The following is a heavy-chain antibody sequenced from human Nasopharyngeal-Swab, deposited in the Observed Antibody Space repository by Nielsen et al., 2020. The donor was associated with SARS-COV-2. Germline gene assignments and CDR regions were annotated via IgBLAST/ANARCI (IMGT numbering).Heavy chain of an antibody. V-gene: IGHV3-74*01. CDR3: ARGGYGAIDY. CDR2: INSDGGSS. D-gene: IGHD4-17*01. Sequence: GGSLRLSCAASGFTFSSLWMHWVRQAPGKGLVWVSYINSDGGSSTYADPVKGRFTISRDNAKNTLYLQMDSLRAEDTAVYYCARGGYGAIDYWGQGALVTVSS. J-gene: IGHJ4*02. CDR1: GFTFSSLW.